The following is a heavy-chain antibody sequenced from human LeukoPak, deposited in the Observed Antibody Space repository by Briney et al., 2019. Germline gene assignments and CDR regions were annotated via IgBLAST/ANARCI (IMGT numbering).Heavy chain of an antibody. CDR2: IYHSGST. CDR1: NYSISSGYY. V-gene: IGHV4-38-2*02. CDR3: ARKVVVTDAFDY. Sequence: PSETLSLTCTVSNYSISSGYYWGWIRQPPGKGLEWIGTIYHSGSTYYNPSLKSRVTISVDTSKNQFSLKLSSVTAADTAVYYCARKVVVTDAFDYWGQGTLVTVSS. J-gene: IGHJ4*02. D-gene: IGHD2-21*02.